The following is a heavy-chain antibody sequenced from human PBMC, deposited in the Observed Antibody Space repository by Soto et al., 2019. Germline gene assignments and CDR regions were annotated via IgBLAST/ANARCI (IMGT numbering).Heavy chain of an antibody. CDR3: ARQAGKVAATNFDY. CDR2: IYYSGST. J-gene: IGHJ4*02. CDR1: GGSISSSSYY. V-gene: IGHV4-39*01. D-gene: IGHD2-15*01. Sequence: PSETLSLTCTVSGGSISSSSYYWGWIRQPPGKGLEWIGSIYYSGSTYYNPSLKSRVTISVDTSKNQFSLKLSSVTAADTAVYYCARQAGKVAATNFDYWGQGTLVTVSS.